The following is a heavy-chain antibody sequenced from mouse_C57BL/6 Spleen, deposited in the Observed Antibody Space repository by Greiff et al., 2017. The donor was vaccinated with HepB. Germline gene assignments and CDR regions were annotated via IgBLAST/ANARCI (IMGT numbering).Heavy chain of an antibody. V-gene: IGHV1-15*01. CDR3: TRTVVVKGFAY. CDR1: GYTFTDYE. Sequence: QVQLEQSGAELVRPGASVTLSCKASGYTFTDYEMHWVKQTPVHGLEWIGAIDPETGGTAYNQKFKGKAILTADKSSSTAYMELRSLTSEDSAVYYCTRTVVVKGFAYWGQGTLVTVSA. J-gene: IGHJ3*01. CDR2: IDPETGGT. D-gene: IGHD1-1*01.